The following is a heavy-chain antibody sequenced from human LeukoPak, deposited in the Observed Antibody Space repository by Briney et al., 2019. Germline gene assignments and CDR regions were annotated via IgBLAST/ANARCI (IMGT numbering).Heavy chain of an antibody. CDR2: ISGSGGST. D-gene: IGHD3-22*01. V-gene: IGHV3-23*01. Sequence: GGSLRLSCAASGFTFSSYAMSWVRQAPGKGLEWVSAISGSGGSTYYADSVKGRFTISRDNSKNTLYLQMNSLRAEDTAVYYCAKAQDTGVITTLFDYWGQGTLVTVPS. J-gene: IGHJ4*02. CDR3: AKAQDTGVITTLFDY. CDR1: GFTFSSYA.